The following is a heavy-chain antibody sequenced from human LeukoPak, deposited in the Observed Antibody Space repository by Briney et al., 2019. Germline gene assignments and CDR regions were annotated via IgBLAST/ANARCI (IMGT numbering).Heavy chain of an antibody. J-gene: IGHJ3*01. CDR1: GFSFSTYS. CDR3: ARVRAFDF. Sequence: GGSLSLSCAASGFSFSTYSMSWVRQAPGKGLEWVSYISSNSSTIYYADSVKGRFTISRDNAKNSLYLQMNSLRAEDTAVYYCARVRAFDFWGQGTMVTVSS. V-gene: IGHV3-48*01. CDR2: ISSNSSTI.